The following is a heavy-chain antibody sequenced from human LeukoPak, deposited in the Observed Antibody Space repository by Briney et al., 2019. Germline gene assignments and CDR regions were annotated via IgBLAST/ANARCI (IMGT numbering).Heavy chain of an antibody. CDR2: IYYSGST. Sequence: SETLSLTGTVSGGSISSGDYYWSWIRQYPGKGLEWIGSIYYSGSTDYNPSLKSRVTISVDTSKNQLSLKLSSVTAADTAVYYCARTFWSGRAFNYWGQGTLVTVSS. V-gene: IGHV4-31*03. J-gene: IGHJ4*02. CDR1: GGSISSGDYY. CDR3: ARTFWSGRAFNY. D-gene: IGHD3-3*01.